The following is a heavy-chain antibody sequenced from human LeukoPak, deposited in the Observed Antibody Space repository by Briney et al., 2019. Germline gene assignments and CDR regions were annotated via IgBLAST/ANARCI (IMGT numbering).Heavy chain of an antibody. CDR1: GYTFTGYY. D-gene: IGHD6-13*01. CDR2: INPNSGGK. V-gene: IGHV1-2*02. CDR3: ARGLKQLGHSPDY. Sequence: ASVTVSCKASGYTFTGYYMHWVRQAAGEGLEWMGWINPNSGGKNYAQNFQGRVTMTRHTPISTAYMELSRLRSDDTAVYYCARGLKQLGHSPDYWGQGTLVTVSS. J-gene: IGHJ4*02.